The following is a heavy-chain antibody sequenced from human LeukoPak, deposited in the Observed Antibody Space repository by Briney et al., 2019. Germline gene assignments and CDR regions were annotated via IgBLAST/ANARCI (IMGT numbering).Heavy chain of an antibody. CDR2: IWYDGSNK. D-gene: IGHD4-23*01. CDR3: ARGPYYGGPGDYYYGMDV. J-gene: IGHJ6*02. Sequence: GGSLRLSCAASGFTFSSYGMHWVRQPPGKGLEWVAVIWYDGSNKYCAHSVKGRFTISRDNSKNTLYLQMNSLRADDTAVYYCARGPYYGGPGDYYYGMDVWGQGTTVTVSS. V-gene: IGHV3-33*01. CDR1: GFTFSSYG.